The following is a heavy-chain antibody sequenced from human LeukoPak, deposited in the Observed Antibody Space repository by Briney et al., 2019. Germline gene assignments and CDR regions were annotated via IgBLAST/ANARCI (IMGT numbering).Heavy chain of an antibody. CDR3: ARSPKYGAVTTYSWFDP. CDR2: VSYTGST. CDR1: GGSISSSTYY. D-gene: IGHD4-17*01. V-gene: IGHV4-39*01. J-gene: IGHJ5*02. Sequence: LETLSLTCTVSGGSISSSTYYWGWIRQPPGRGLEWIARVSYTGSTTDHPSLKSPVTISVDTSTTQFSLKLSSVTATDTAVYSCARSPKYGAVTTYSWFDPWGRGTLVIVSS.